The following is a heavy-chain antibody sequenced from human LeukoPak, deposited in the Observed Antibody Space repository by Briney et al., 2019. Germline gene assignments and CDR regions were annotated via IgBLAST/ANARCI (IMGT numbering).Heavy chain of an antibody. CDR1: GFSVNNNY. V-gene: IGHV3-66*01. J-gene: IGHJ5*02. CDR3: VREFYGP. Sequence: GGSLRLSCTASGFSVNNNYISWVRQAPGRGLEWVSVIYSGDTTFYADSVKDRFTISRDNSKNTVYLQMNNLRGEDTAMYYCVREFYGPWGQGTLVTISS. CDR2: IYSGDTT. D-gene: IGHD4-17*01.